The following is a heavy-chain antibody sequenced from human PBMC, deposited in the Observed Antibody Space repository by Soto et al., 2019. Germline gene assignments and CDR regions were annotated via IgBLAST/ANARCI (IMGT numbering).Heavy chain of an antibody. CDR2: ISWNSGDI. D-gene: IGHD5-18*01. CDR1: GFTFDDYA. V-gene: IGHV3-9*01. CDR3: AKDAIHVLLGYTYGAGGMDV. J-gene: IGHJ6*02. Sequence: EVQLVESGGDLVQPGRSLRLSCAASGFTFDDYAMHWVRLAPGKGLEWVSGISWNSGDIYYADSVKGRFTISRDSAKNSLYLQMNSLRPDDTAMYYCAKDAIHVLLGYTYGAGGMDVWGQGTTVTVSS.